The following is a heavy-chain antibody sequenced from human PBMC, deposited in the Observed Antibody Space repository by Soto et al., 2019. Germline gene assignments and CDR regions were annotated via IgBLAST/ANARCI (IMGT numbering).Heavy chain of an antibody. J-gene: IGHJ6*02. V-gene: IGHV4-34*01. CDR1: GGSFSGYY. CDR2: INHSGST. Sequence: QVQLQQWGAGLLKPSETLSLTCAVYGGSFSGYYWSWIRQPPGKGLEWIGEINHSGSTNYNPSLKSRVTISVDTSKNQFSLKLSSVTAADTAVYYCAKGAIVVVPAAIYYYYYGMDVWGQGTTVTVSS. D-gene: IGHD2-2*01. CDR3: AKGAIVVVPAAIYYYYYGMDV.